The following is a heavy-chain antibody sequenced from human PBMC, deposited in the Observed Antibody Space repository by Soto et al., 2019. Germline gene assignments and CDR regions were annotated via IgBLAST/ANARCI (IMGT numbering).Heavy chain of an antibody. Sequence: ASVKVSCKASGYTFTGYYMHWVRQAPGQGLEWMGWINPISGGTNYAQKFQGWVTMTRDTSISTAYMELSRLRSDDTAVYYCARSRTGGVGAAFQHWGQGTLVTVSS. CDR1: GYTFTGYY. J-gene: IGHJ1*01. CDR3: ARSRTGGVGAAFQH. CDR2: INPISGGT. V-gene: IGHV1-2*04. D-gene: IGHD1-26*01.